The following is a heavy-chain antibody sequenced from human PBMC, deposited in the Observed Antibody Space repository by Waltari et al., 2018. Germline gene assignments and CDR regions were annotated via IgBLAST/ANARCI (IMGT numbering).Heavy chain of an antibody. CDR1: GFTFRRYA. J-gene: IGHJ4*02. V-gene: IGHV3-23*04. CDR2: ISGSGGGT. Sequence: EVQLVESGGGLVQPGGSLRLSCAASGFTFRRYAMSWVRQAPGKGLEWVSAISGSGGGTYYADSVKGRFTISRDNSKNTLYLQMNSLRAEDTAVYYCAKREYGNTINYWGQGTLVTVSS. D-gene: IGHD6-6*01. CDR3: AKREYGNTINY.